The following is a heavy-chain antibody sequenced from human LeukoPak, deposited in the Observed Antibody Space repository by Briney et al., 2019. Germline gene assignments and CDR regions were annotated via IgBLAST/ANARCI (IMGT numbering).Heavy chain of an antibody. CDR1: GGSISSGGYY. Sequence: PSETLSLTCTVSGGSISSGGYYWSWIRQHPGKGLEWIGYIYHSGSTYYNPSLKSRVTISVDTSKNQFSLKLSSVTAADTAVYYCARDSSGTVFDIWGQGTMVTVSS. D-gene: IGHD3-22*01. V-gene: IGHV4-31*03. J-gene: IGHJ3*02. CDR2: IYHSGST. CDR3: ARDSSGTVFDI.